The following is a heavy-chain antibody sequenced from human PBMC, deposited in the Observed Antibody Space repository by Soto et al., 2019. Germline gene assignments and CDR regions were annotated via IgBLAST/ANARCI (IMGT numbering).Heavy chain of an antibody. J-gene: IGHJ5*02. CDR2: INAGNGNT. Sequence: QVQLVQSGAEVKKPGASVKVSCKASGYTFTSYAMHWVRQAPGQRLERMGWINAGNGNTKYSQKFQGRVTITRDTSASTAYMELSSLRSEDTAVYYCARDGEGSGWPHWFGPWGQGTLVTVSS. D-gene: IGHD6-19*01. CDR1: GYTFTSYA. CDR3: ARDGEGSGWPHWFGP. V-gene: IGHV1-3*01.